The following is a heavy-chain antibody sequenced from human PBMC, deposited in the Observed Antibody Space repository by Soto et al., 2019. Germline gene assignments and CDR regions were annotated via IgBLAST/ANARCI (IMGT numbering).Heavy chain of an antibody. CDR3: ARRSPAYGSGSYFRYYYYYMDV. Sequence: GGSLRLSCAASGFTFSSYSMNWVRQAPGKGLEWVSYISSSSSTIYYADSVKGRFTISRDNAKNSLYLQMNSLRAEDTAVYYCARRSPAYGSGSYFRYYYYYMDVWGKGTTVTVSS. CDR1: GFTFSSYS. CDR2: ISSSSSTI. V-gene: IGHV3-48*01. D-gene: IGHD3-10*01. J-gene: IGHJ6*03.